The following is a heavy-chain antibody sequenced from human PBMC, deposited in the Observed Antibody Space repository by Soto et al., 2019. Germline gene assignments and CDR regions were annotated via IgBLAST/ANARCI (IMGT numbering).Heavy chain of an antibody. CDR2: IYKSATT. CDR1: GDSISNLDYF. V-gene: IGHV4-30-4*01. CDR3: ARGRYCLTGRCFPNWFDS. D-gene: IGHD7-27*01. Sequence: QVQLLESGPGLVKPSQTLSLTCSVSGDSISNLDYFWAWIRQPPGQALEYIGYIYKSATTYYNPSFESRDAISVDTSKSQFSLNVTSVTAADTAVYFCARGRYCLTGRCFPNWFDSWGQGALVTVSS. J-gene: IGHJ5*01.